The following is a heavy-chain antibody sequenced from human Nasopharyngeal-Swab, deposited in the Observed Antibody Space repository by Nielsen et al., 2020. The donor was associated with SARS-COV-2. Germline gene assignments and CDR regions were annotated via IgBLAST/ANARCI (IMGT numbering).Heavy chain of an antibody. D-gene: IGHD6-19*01. Sequence: WIRQPPGKGLEWVSVIYSGGSTYYADSVKGRFTTSRHNSKNTLYLQMNSLRAEDTAVYYCARGFTGWYGYYFDCWGQGTLVTVSS. CDR3: ARGFTGWYGYYFDC. J-gene: IGHJ4*02. CDR2: IYSGGST. V-gene: IGHV3-53*04.